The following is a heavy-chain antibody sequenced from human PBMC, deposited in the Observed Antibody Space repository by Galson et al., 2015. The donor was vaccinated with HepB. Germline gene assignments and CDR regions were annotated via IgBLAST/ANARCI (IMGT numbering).Heavy chain of an antibody. CDR1: GGSLSLYY. CDR2: IYPSGST. V-gene: IGHV4-4*07. Sequence: ETLSLTCTVSGGSLSLYYWSWIRQPAGKGLEWIGRIYPSGSTHYNPSLTSRVTMSVDTSENQFSLKLNSVTAADTAVYYCARGNGFRSGYYWSFGYWGQGILVTVSS. J-gene: IGHJ4*02. CDR3: ARGNGFRSGYYWSFGY. D-gene: IGHD3-3*01.